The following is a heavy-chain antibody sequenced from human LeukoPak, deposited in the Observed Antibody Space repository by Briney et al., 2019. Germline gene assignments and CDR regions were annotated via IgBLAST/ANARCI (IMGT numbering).Heavy chain of an antibody. J-gene: IGHJ4*02. Sequence: GGSLRLSCSASGFIFSTYAIHWVRQAPGKGLEYVSAISSNGGSTYYADSAKGRFTISRDNSKNTVYLQMSSLRAEDTAVYYCVNAHTRYFDSWGQGTLVTVSS. CDR3: VNAHTRYFDS. V-gene: IGHV3-64D*06. CDR1: GFIFSTYA. D-gene: IGHD1-26*01. CDR2: ISSNGGST.